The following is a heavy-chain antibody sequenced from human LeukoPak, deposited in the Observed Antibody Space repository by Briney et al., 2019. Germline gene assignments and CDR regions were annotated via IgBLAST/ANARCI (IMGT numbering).Heavy chain of an antibody. J-gene: IGHJ4*02. D-gene: IGHD1-26*01. CDR2: IYSSGST. CDR1: GGSISSSSYC. V-gene: IGHV4-39*01. Sequence: KPSETLPLTCTVSGGSISSSSYCWGWIRQPPGKGLEWIGSIYSSGSTYYNPSLKSRVTISVDTSKNQFSLKLSSVTAADTALFYCARSRVGATILHFDYWGQGTLVTVSS. CDR3: ARSRVGATILHFDY.